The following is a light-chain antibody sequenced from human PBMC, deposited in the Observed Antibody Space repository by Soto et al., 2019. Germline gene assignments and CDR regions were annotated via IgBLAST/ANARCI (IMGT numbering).Light chain of an antibody. CDR3: CSYAGSSTFYV. CDR2: EVS. CDR1: RSDVGSYNL. Sequence: QSVLTQPASVSGSPGQSITISCTGTRSDVGSYNLVSWYQQHPGKAPKLMIYEVSKRPSGVSNRFSGSKSGNTASLTISGLQAEDEAEYYCCSYAGSSTFYVFGTGTKLTVL. J-gene: IGLJ1*01. V-gene: IGLV2-23*02.